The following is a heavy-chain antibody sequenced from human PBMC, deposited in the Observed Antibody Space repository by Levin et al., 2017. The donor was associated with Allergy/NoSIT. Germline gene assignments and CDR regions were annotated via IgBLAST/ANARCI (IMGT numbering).Heavy chain of an antibody. CDR2: ISWNSGSI. J-gene: IGHJ4*02. CDR3: AKDSGYSYGHFDY. CDR1: GFTFDDYA. D-gene: IGHD5-18*01. Sequence: SLKISCAASGFTFDDYAMHWVRQAPGKGLEWVSGISWNSGSIGYADSVKGRFTISRDNAKNSLYLQMNSLRAEDTALYYCAKDSGYSYGHFDYWGQGTLVTVSS. V-gene: IGHV3-9*01.